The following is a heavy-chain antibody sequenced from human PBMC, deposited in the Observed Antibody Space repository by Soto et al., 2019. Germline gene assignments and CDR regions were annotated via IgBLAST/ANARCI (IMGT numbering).Heavy chain of an antibody. D-gene: IGHD4-17*01. Sequence: GGSLRLSCAASGFTFSSSGMHWVRQAPGKGLEWVALISYDGSTNDYADSVKGRFTISRDNSKNTLYLQMKSLRAEDTAVYYCAKVSDYTTYYYYGMDVWVQGTTVTVSS. V-gene: IGHV3-30*18. J-gene: IGHJ6*02. CDR3: AKVSDYTTYYYYGMDV. CDR2: ISYDGSTN. CDR1: GFTFSSSG.